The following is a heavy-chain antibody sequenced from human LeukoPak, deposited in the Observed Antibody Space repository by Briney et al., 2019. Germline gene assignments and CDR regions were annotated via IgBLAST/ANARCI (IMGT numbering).Heavy chain of an antibody. CDR2: INQDGSTQ. CDR1: GFPFSGYW. Sequence: PGGSLRLSCAASGFPFSGYWMDWVRQAPGKGMEWVANINQDGSTQYYAASVKGRFTISRDNAKSSLYLRMNILRAEDTAVYYCSRSLDYLGQGALVTVSS. J-gene: IGHJ4*02. V-gene: IGHV3-7*01. CDR3: SRSLDY.